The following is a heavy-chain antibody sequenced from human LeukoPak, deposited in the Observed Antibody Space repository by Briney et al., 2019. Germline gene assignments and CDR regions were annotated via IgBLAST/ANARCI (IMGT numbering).Heavy chain of an antibody. J-gene: IGHJ4*02. CDR1: GFPLSSYG. Sequence: PGGSLRLSCAASGFPLSSYGMHWVCQATGKGLEWVAVIWYDGSNKYYADTVKGRFTISRDNSKNTLYLQMNSLRAEDTAVYYCARACRMSSSSSDYWGQGTLVTVSS. D-gene: IGHD6-6*01. CDR2: IWYDGSNK. V-gene: IGHV3-33*01. CDR3: ARACRMSSSSSDY.